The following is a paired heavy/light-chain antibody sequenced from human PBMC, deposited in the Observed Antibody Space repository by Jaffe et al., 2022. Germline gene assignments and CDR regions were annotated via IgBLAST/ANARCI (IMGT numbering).Light chain of an antibody. V-gene: IGLV3-21*02. Sequence: SYVLTQPPSVSVAPGQTARITCGGNNIGSKSVHWYQQKPGQAPVLVVYDDSDRPSGIPERFSGSNSGNTATLTISRVEAGDEADYYCQVWDSSSAGVFGGGTKLTVL. CDR2: DDS. CDR3: QVWDSSSAGV. CDR1: NIGSKS. J-gene: IGLJ3*02.
Heavy chain of an antibody. V-gene: IGHV1-2*02. J-gene: IGHJ5*02. CDR1: GYTFTGYY. CDR3: ARAWSSVQLRSSSWTNWFDP. D-gene: IGHD6-13*01. CDR2: INPNSGGT. Sequence: QVQLVQSGAEVKKPGASVKVSCKASGYTFTGYYMHWVRQAPGQGLEWMGWINPNSGGTNYAQKFQGRVTMTRDTSISTAYMELSRLRSDDTAVYYCARAWSSVQLRSSSWTNWFDPWGQGTLVTVSS.